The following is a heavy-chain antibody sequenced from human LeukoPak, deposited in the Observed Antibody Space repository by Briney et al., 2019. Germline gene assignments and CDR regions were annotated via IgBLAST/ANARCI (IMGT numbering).Heavy chain of an antibody. CDR1: GGSISSYY. CDR3: ARHSSTRDYVWGSYRPSSIFDP. Sequence: SETLSLTCTVSGGSISSYYWSRIRQPPGKGLEWIGYIYYSGSTNYNPSLKSRVTISVDTSKNQFSRKLSSVTAADTAVYYCARHSSTRDYVWGSYRPSSIFDPWGQGTLVTVSS. CDR2: IYYSGST. J-gene: IGHJ5*02. V-gene: IGHV4-59*01. D-gene: IGHD3-16*02.